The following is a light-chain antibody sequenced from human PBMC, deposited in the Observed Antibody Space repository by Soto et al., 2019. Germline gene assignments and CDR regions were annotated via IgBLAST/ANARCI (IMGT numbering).Light chain of an antibody. V-gene: IGKV3-20*01. Sequence: EIVLTQSPGTLSLSPGERATLSCRARQSVTSSYLAWYQQKPGQAPRLLISAASSRATGIPDRFSGSGSGTDFTLTISRLEPEDFAVYYCQQYGSSPPTLGQGTKVEIK. CDR1: QSVTSSY. CDR2: AAS. CDR3: QQYGSSPPT. J-gene: IGKJ1*01.